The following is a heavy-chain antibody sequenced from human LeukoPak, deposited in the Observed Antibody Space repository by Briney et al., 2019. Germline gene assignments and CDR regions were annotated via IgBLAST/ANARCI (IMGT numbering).Heavy chain of an antibody. CDR1: GYFISSGYY. Sequence: SETLSLTCTVSGYFISSGYYRGWLRQPAGKGLEWIGSIYHSGTTYYNPSLRSRVTISVDTSKNQFSLKLSSVTAADTAVYYCARDQPYTDVWGKGTTVTVSS. CDR2: IYHSGTT. V-gene: IGHV4-38-2*02. J-gene: IGHJ6*03. CDR3: ARDQPYTDV.